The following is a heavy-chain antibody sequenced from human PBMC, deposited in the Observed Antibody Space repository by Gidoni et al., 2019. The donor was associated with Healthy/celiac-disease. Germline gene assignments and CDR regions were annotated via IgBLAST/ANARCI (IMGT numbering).Heavy chain of an antibody. Sequence: PGKGLEWVSYISSSGSTIYYADSVKGRFTISRDNAKNSLYLQMNSLRAEDTAVYYCARRRKNAFDIWGQGTMVTVSS. CDR3: ARRRKNAFDI. CDR2: ISSSGSTI. J-gene: IGHJ3*02. V-gene: IGHV3-11*01.